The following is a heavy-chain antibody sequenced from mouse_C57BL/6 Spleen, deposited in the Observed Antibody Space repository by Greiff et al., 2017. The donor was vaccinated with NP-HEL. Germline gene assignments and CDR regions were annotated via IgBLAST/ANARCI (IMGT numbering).Heavy chain of an antibody. CDR1: GSSLTSYG. J-gene: IGHJ3*01. Sequence: QVQLKESGPGLVQPSHRLSITCTVSGSSLTSYGVHWVRQSPGKGLEWLGVIWSGGSTDYNAAFIYRLRISKDNSKTQVFFKMNSLQADDTAIYYCARGGGTGPPGFAYWGKGTPVTVSA. CDR3: ARGGGTGPPGFAY. V-gene: IGHV2-2*01. CDR2: IWSGGST. D-gene: IGHD4-1*01.